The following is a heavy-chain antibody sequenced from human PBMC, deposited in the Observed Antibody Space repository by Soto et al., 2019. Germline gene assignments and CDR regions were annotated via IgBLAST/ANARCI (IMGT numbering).Heavy chain of an antibody. J-gene: IGHJ5*02. Sequence: GGSLRLSCAASGFTFSSYGMHWVRQAPGEGLEWVAVIWYDGSNKYYADSVKGRFTISRDNSKNTLYLQMNSLRAEDTAVYYCARGIYWFDPWGQGTLVTVSS. V-gene: IGHV3-33*01. CDR2: IWYDGSNK. CDR3: ARGIYWFDP. D-gene: IGHD3-10*01. CDR1: GFTFSSYG.